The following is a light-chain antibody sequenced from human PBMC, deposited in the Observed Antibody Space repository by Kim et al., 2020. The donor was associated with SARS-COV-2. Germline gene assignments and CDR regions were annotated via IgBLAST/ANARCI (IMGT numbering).Light chain of an antibody. CDR1: SSDVGGYNY. Sequence: GQSITFSCTGTSSDVGGYNYVSWFQQHPGKAPKLIIYDVTKRPSGVSDRFSGSKSGNTASLTISGLRAEDEADYYCSSYTGTYTWVFGGGTQLTVL. CDR3: SSYTGTYTWV. CDR2: DVT. J-gene: IGLJ3*02. V-gene: IGLV2-14*04.